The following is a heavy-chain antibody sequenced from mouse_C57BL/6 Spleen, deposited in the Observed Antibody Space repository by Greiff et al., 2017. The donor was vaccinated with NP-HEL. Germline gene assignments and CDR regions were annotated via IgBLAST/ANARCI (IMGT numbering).Heavy chain of an antibody. CDR3: ARWAIYYGYDDAMDY. Sequence: VQLQQSGPELVKPGASVKIPCKASGYTFTDYNMDWVKQSHGKSLEWIGDINPNNGGTSYNQKFKGKATLTVDKSSSTAYMELRSLTSEDTAVYYCARWAIYYGYDDAMDYWGQGTSVTVSS. D-gene: IGHD2-2*01. J-gene: IGHJ4*01. CDR2: INPNNGGT. V-gene: IGHV1-18*01. CDR1: GYTFTDYN.